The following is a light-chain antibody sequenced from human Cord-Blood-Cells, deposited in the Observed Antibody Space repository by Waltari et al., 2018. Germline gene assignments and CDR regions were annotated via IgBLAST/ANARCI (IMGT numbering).Light chain of an antibody. J-gene: IGKJ1*01. CDR2: GAS. CDR3: QQYGRSPRT. Sequence: EIVLTQSPGTLSLSPGARATLSCSASRSVRSSYLAWYQQKPGQAPRLLIYGASSRATGIPDRFSGSGSGTDFTLTISRVEPEDFAVYYCQQYGRSPRTFGQGTKVEIK. CDR1: RSVRSSY. V-gene: IGKV3-20*01.